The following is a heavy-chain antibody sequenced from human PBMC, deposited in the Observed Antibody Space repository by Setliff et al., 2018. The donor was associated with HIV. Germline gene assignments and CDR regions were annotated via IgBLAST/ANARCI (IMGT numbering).Heavy chain of an antibody. J-gene: IGHJ3*02. CDR3: ARDTGMRDAAFDI. CDR2: ISRSSDEI. D-gene: IGHD4-17*01. CDR1: GFIFSSHS. V-gene: IGHV3-21*04. Sequence: GGSLRLSCAASGFIFSSHSMNWVRQAPGKGLEWVSSISRSSDEIHYADSVKGRFTISRDNTKYSLYLQMNKVRAEDTAVYYCARDTGMRDAAFDIWGQGTRVTVSS.